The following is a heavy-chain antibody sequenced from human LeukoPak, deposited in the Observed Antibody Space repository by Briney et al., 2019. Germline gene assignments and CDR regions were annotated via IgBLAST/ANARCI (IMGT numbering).Heavy chain of an antibody. V-gene: IGHV3-30*18. Sequence: GGSLRLSCAASGFTFSNYGMHWVRQAPGKGLEWVSFISYDGSNKYYADSVKGRFTVSRDNSKNTLYLQMISLRTEDTAVYYCAKDPRRYSRTGGYFDYWGQGTLVTVSS. D-gene: IGHD6-13*01. CDR3: AKDPRRYSRTGGYFDY. CDR1: GFTFSNYG. CDR2: ISYDGSNK. J-gene: IGHJ4*02.